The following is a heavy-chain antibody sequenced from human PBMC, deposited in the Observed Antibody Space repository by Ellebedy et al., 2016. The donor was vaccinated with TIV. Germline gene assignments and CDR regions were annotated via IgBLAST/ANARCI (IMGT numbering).Heavy chain of an antibody. CDR1: GYTFTSYG. CDR3: ARVAARSNWFDP. Sequence: ASVKVSXKASGYTFTSYGISWVRQAPGQGLECMGWISAYNGNTNYAQKLQGRVTMTTDTSTSTAYMELRSLRSDDTAVYYCARVAARSNWFDPWGQGTLVTVSS. CDR2: ISAYNGNT. J-gene: IGHJ5*02. V-gene: IGHV1-18*01. D-gene: IGHD6-6*01.